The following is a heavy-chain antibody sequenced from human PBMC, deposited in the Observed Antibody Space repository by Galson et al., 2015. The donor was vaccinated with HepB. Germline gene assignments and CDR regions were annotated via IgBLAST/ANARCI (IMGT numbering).Heavy chain of an antibody. CDR1: GFSLSTSGMC. CDR3: AKGMAGSCTRVLCYSFDY. Sequence: PALVKPTQTLTLTCTFSGFSLSTSGMCVSWIRQPPGKALEWLARIDWDDDKYYSSSLKTRLTISKDTSQNQVVLTVTNTDPVDTATYYCAKGMAGSCTRVLCYSFDYWGQGSLVTVSS. D-gene: IGHD2-8*02. J-gene: IGHJ4*02. CDR2: IDWDDDK. V-gene: IGHV2-70*11.